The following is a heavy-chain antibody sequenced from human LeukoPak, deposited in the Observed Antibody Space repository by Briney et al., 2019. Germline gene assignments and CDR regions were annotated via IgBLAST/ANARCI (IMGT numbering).Heavy chain of an antibody. D-gene: IGHD4-11*01. CDR2: SGHGVT. CDR3: ARDKGYSNHGLGY. J-gene: IGHJ4*02. V-gene: IGHV3-21*01. CDR1: GFTFSSYS. Sequence: GGSLRLSCAASGFTFSSYSMNWVRQAPGKGLEWVSSSGHGVTYYADSVKGRFTISRDNSKNTLYLQMNSLRAEDTAVYYCARDKGYSNHGLGYWGQGTLVTVSS.